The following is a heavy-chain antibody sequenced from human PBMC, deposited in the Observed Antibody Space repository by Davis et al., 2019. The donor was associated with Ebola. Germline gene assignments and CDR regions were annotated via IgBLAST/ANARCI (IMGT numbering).Heavy chain of an antibody. V-gene: IGHV3-9*01. CDR3: ARATRGTSFDSSGYLDY. CDR1: GFTFADYA. J-gene: IGHJ4*02. D-gene: IGHD3-22*01. CDR2: ISWNSGSI. Sequence: GGSLRLSCAASGFTFADYAMHWVRQAPGKGLEWVSGISWNSGSIGYADSVKGRFTISRDNAKNSLYLQMNSLRAEDTAVYYCARATRGTSFDSSGYLDYWGQGTLVTVSS.